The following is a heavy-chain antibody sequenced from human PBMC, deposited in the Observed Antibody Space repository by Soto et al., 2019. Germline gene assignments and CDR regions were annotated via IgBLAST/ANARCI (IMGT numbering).Heavy chain of an antibody. V-gene: IGHV1-69*13. Sequence: GASVKVSCKASGGTFTTFGISWVRQAPGQGLEWMGGIIPMFGTSHYAQKFQGRVTIIADESTRTVYMELSSLRSEDTAVYYCARVRNSSPSGGGYYYGMDVWGQGTTVTVSS. CDR1: GGTFTTFG. D-gene: IGHD6-6*01. J-gene: IGHJ6*02. CDR3: ARVRNSSPSGGGYYYGMDV. CDR2: IIPMFGTS.